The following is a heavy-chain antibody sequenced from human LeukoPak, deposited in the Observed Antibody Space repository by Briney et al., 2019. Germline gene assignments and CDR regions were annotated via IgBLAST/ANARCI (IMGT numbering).Heavy chain of an antibody. CDR2: TRSRIYGGAP. V-gene: IGHV3-49*04. CDR1: GFPLRDYG. J-gene: IGHJ4*02. Sequence: PGGSLRLSCLTSGFPLRDYGLGWVRQAPGMGLEWVSFTRSRIYGGAPEYAASVRDRFFVSRDDSEGVAYLQMNNLKSEDTGVYYCARGQTVTGAKYYFDFWSPGTMVTVSS. CDR3: ARGQTVTGAKYYFDF. D-gene: IGHD2/OR15-2a*01.